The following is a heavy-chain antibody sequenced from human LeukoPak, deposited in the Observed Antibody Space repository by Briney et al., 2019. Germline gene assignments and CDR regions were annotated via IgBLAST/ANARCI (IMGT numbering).Heavy chain of an antibody. CDR2: ISWNSGSI. CDR1: GFTFDDYA. V-gene: IGHV3-9*03. D-gene: IGHD6-13*01. Sequence: GGSLRLSCAASGFTFDDYAMHWVRQAPGKGLEWVSGISWNSGSIGYADSVKGRFTISRDNAKNSLYLQMNSLRAEDMALYYCAKGDSRHLRAEYFQHWGQGTLVTVSS. J-gene: IGHJ1*01. CDR3: AKGDSRHLRAEYFQH.